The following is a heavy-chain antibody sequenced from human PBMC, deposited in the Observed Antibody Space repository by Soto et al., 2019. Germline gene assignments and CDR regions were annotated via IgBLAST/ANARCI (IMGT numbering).Heavy chain of an antibody. V-gene: IGHV4-31*03. CDR3: ARDCPSCYDRWFEP. CDR2: IYDSGST. D-gene: IGHD2-2*01. CDR1: VDSINSGGYY. J-gene: IGHJ5*02. Sequence: SETLSLTCTVSVDSINSGGYYWTWIRQHPGKGLEWIGYIYDSGSTYYNPSLKSRVTISVDTSKNQFSLQLSSVTAADTAVYYCARDCPSCYDRWFEPWGQGILVTVSS.